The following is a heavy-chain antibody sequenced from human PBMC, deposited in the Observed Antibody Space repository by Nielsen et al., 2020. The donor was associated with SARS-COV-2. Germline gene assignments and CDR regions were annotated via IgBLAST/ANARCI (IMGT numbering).Heavy chain of an antibody. Sequence: ASVKVSCKASGYTFTSYDINWVRQATGQGLEWMGWMNPNSGNTGYAQKFQGRVTMTRNTSISTAYMELRSLRSDDTAVYYCARDQRSWGHDYWGQGTLVTVSS. CDR3: ARDQRSWGHDY. CDR2: MNPNSGNT. V-gene: IGHV1-8*01. D-gene: IGHD6-13*01. CDR1: GYTFTSYD. J-gene: IGHJ4*02.